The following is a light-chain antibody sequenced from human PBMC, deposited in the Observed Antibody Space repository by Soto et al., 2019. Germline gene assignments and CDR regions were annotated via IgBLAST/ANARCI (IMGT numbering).Light chain of an antibody. CDR1: SSNIGADYD. J-gene: IGLJ1*01. CDR2: ANS. V-gene: IGLV1-40*01. CDR3: AAWDDNLNAYV. Sequence: QSVLTQRPSVSGAPGQRLTISCTGSSSNIGADYDVHWYQQLPGTAPKLLIYANSNRPAGVPDRFSGSKSGISASLAITGLQADDEADYYCAAWDDNLNAYVFGSGTKVTV.